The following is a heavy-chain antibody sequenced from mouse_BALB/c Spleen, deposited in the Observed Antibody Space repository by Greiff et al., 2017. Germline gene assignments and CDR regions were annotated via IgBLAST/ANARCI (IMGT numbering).Heavy chain of an antibody. V-gene: IGHV5-6-5*01. D-gene: IGHD2-1*01. CDR3: ARGERRGNYYFDY. Sequence: EVKLVESGGGLVKPGGSLKLSCAASGFTFSSYAMSWVRQTPEKRLEWVASISSGGSTYYPDSVKGRFTISRDNARNILYLQMSSLRSEDTAMYYCARGERRGNYYFDYWGQGTTLTVSS. J-gene: IGHJ2*01. CDR2: ISSGGST. CDR1: GFTFSSYA.